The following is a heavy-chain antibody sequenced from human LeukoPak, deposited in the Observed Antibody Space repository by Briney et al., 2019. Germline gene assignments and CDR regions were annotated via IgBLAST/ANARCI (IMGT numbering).Heavy chain of an antibody. CDR1: GGSISSYY. V-gene: IGHV4-59*01. J-gene: IGHJ4*02. D-gene: IGHD5-24*01. Sequence: SETLSLTCTVSGGSISSYYWSWIRQPPGKGLEWIGYIDYSGSTNYNPSLKSRVTISVDTSKNQFSLKLSSVTAADTAVYYCARVGGDGYSFFDYWGQGTLVTVSS. CDR2: IDYSGST. CDR3: ARVGGDGYSFFDY.